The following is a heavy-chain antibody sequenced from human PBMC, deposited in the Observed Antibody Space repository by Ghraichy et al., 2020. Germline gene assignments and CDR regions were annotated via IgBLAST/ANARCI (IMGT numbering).Heavy chain of an antibody. V-gene: IGHV3-23*01. Sequence: GESLNISCAASGFTFSSYAMSWVRQAPGKGLEWVSAISGSGGSTYYADSVKGRFTISRDNSKNTLYLQMNSLRAEDTAVYYCAKAGSSSWSRRDWFDPWGQGTLVTVSS. CDR1: GFTFSSYA. D-gene: IGHD6-13*01. CDR3: AKAGSSSWSRRDWFDP. J-gene: IGHJ5*02. CDR2: ISGSGGST.